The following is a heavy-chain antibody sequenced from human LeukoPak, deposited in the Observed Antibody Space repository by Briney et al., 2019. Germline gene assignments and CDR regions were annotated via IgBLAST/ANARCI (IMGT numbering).Heavy chain of an antibody. V-gene: IGHV3-9*01. CDR3: AKEELLWFGELSDTPFDY. CDR2: ISWNSGSI. J-gene: IGHJ4*02. CDR1: GFTFDDYA. D-gene: IGHD3-10*01. Sequence: PGRSLRLSCAASGFTFDDYAMHWVRQAPGKGLEWVSGISWNSGSIGYADSVKGRFTISRDNAKNSLYLQMNSLRAEDTALYYCAKEELLWFGELSDTPFDYWGQGTLVTVSS.